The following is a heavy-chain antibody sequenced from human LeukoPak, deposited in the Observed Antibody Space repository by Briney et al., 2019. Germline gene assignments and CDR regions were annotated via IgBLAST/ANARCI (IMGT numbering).Heavy chain of an antibody. Sequence: GGSLRLSCAASGFTFSNYGMSWVRQAPGKGLEWVSGISGSGGSTYYADSVKGRFTISRDNAKNSLYLQMNSLRAEDTAVYYCARDRGTYYYDSSGSENYYYYMDVWGKGTTVTISS. CDR2: ISGSGGST. V-gene: IGHV3-23*01. CDR1: GFTFSNYG. J-gene: IGHJ6*03. D-gene: IGHD3-22*01. CDR3: ARDRGTYYYDSSGSENYYYYMDV.